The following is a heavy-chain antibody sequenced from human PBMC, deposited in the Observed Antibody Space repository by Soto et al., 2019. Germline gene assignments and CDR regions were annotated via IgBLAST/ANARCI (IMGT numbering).Heavy chain of an antibody. V-gene: IGHV4-4*02. J-gene: IGHJ4*02. Sequence: QVQLQESGPGLVKPSGTLSLTCAVSGGSISSSNWWSWVRQPPGKWLEWIGEIYHSGSTNYNTSRKSRVTISVDKSESQFSLKLSSVPAADAAVYYYARDSSGWYMWGRGTLVTVSS. D-gene: IGHD6-19*01. CDR3: ARDSSGWYM. CDR2: IYHSGST. CDR1: GGSISSSNW.